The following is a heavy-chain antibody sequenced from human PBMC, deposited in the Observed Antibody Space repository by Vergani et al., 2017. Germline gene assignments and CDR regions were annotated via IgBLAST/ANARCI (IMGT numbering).Heavy chain of an antibody. Sequence: QVQLQQWGAGLLKPSETLSLTCAVYGGSFSGYYWSWIRQPPGKGLEWIGEINHSGSTNYNPSLKSRVTISVDTSKNQFSLKLSSVTAADTAVYYCARGRLSPIITMVRGVMHYFDYWGQGTLVTVSS. CDR1: GGSFSGYY. D-gene: IGHD3-10*01. V-gene: IGHV4-34*01. CDR3: ARGRLSPIITMVRGVMHYFDY. CDR2: INHSGST. J-gene: IGHJ4*02.